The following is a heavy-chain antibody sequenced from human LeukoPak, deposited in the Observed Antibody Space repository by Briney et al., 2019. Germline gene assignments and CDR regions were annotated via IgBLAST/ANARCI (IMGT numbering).Heavy chain of an antibody. V-gene: IGHV4-34*01. CDR1: GGSFSGYY. D-gene: IGHD3-10*01. CDR2: IYHSGST. J-gene: IGHJ5*02. Sequence: SETLSLTCAVYGGSFSGYYWSWIRQPPGKGLEWIGEIYHSGSTNYNPSLNSRVTISVDKSKNQFSLKLSSVTAADTAVYYCARLITMVRGLEDWFDPWGQGSLVTVSS. CDR3: ARLITMVRGLEDWFDP.